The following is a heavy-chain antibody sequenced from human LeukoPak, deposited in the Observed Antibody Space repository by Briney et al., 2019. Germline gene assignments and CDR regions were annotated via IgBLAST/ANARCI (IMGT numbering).Heavy chain of an antibody. Sequence: GGSLRLSCAASGFTFSSYAMNWVRQAPGKGLEWVSAISGSGGSTYYADSVKGRFTISRDNSKNTLYLQMNSLRAEDTAVYYCAKDTYYDFWSGQSGGYWGQGTLVTVSS. D-gene: IGHD3-3*01. J-gene: IGHJ4*02. CDR3: AKDTYYDFWSGQSGGY. CDR1: GFTFSSYA. CDR2: ISGSGGST. V-gene: IGHV3-23*01.